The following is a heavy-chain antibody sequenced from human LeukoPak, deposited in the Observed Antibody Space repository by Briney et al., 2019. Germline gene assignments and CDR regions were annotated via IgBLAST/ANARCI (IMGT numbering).Heavy chain of an antibody. V-gene: IGHV3-9*01. D-gene: IGHD3-10*01. CDR1: GFTFDDYA. J-gene: IGHJ6*02. CDR2: ISWNGGSI. Sequence: GRSLRLSCAASGFTFDDYAMHWVRQAPGKGLEWVSGISWNGGSIGYADSVKGRFTISRDNAKNSLYLQMNSLRAEDTALYYCAKDMRRWYGSSRYYYGMDVWGQGTTVTVSS. CDR3: AKDMRRWYGSSRYYYGMDV.